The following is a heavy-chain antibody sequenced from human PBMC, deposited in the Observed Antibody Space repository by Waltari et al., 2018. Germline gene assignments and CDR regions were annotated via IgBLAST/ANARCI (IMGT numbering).Heavy chain of an antibody. D-gene: IGHD3-3*01. J-gene: IGHJ4*02. CDR3: ATDVVSGYRAPFNY. Sequence: QVQLIQSGAEVKKPGASVNVSCKISGYTLTDLSMHWVRQDPGKGFEWRGGYEPDNSEKADEKKFKRRVTITDRTSTDTAYMELSSLASEDTAIYYGATDVVSGYRAPFNYGGQGTLVTVSS. V-gene: IGHV1-24*01. CDR1: GYTLTDLS. CDR2: YEPDNSEK.